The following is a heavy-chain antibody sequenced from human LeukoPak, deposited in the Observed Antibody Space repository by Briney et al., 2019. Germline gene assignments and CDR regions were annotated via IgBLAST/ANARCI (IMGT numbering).Heavy chain of an antibody. V-gene: IGHV1-69*13. CDR1: GGTFSSYA. CDR2: IIPIFGTA. Sequence: GASVKVSCKASGGTFSSYAISWVRQAPGQGLEWMGGIIPIFGTANYAQKFQGRVTITADESTSTAYMELSSLRSEDTAVYYCASGRPYYDIFLLDYWGQGTLVTVSS. D-gene: IGHD3-9*01. CDR3: ASGRPYYDIFLLDY. J-gene: IGHJ4*02.